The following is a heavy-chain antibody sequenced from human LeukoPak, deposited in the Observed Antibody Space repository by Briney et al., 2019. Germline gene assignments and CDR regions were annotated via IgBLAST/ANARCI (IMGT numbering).Heavy chain of an antibody. J-gene: IGHJ4*02. V-gene: IGHV3-7*01. CDR3: ARDGGELWPLDE. CDR2: IKPDGSET. D-gene: IGHD3-10*01. CDR1: GFPFKGYW. Sequence: GGSLRLSCVASGFPFKGYWMTWVRQSPGKGLDWVANIKPDGSETNYLDSVKGRFTISRDNARGSPFLEMNNLRVDDTAVYYCARDGGELWPLDEWGQGILVTVSS.